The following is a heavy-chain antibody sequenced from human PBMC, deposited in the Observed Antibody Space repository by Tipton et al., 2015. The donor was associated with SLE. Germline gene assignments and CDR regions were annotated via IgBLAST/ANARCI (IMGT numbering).Heavy chain of an antibody. V-gene: IGHV5-51*03. Sequence: VQLVQSGAEVKKPGESLKISCKGSGYSFTSYWIGWVRQMPGKGLEWMGIIYPGDSDTRYSPSFQGQVTISADKSISTAYLQWSSLKASDTAMYYCASSVVPAAIPYYYYGMDVWGQGTTVTVSS. D-gene: IGHD2-2*01. CDR2: IYPGDSDT. CDR1: GYSFTSYW. CDR3: ASSVVPAAIPYYYYGMDV. J-gene: IGHJ6*02.